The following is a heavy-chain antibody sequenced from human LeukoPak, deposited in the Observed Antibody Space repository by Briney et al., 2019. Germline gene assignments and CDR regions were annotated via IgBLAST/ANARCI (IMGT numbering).Heavy chain of an antibody. Sequence: GGSLRLSCAASGFTFSSYSMNWVRQAPGKGLEWVSSISSSSSHIYYADSVKGRFTISRDNAKNSLYLQMNSLRAEDTAVYYCATPGDCGGDCYSPQEFDYWGQGTLVTVSS. CDR2: ISSSSSHI. D-gene: IGHD2-21*02. CDR1: GFTFSSYS. V-gene: IGHV3-21*01. CDR3: ATPGDCGGDCYSPQEFDY. J-gene: IGHJ4*02.